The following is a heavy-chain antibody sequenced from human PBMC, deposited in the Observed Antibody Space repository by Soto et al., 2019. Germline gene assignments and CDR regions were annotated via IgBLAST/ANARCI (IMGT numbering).Heavy chain of an antibody. J-gene: IGHJ4*02. CDR2: VYYRGRS. CDR1: GGSVTNSSYY. D-gene: IGHD4-17*01. V-gene: IGHV4-39*01. Sequence: ETLSLTCTVSGGSVTNSSYYWGWIRQSPGKGLEWIGSVYYRGRSYSKSSVKSRVTISVDTSKSRFSLSLNSVTASDTAVYFCVSQRTTVPTQAYFDYWGPGALVTV. CDR3: VSQRTTVPTQAYFDY.